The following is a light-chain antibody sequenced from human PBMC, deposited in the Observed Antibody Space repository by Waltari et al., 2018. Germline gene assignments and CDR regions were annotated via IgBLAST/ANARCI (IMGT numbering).Light chain of an antibody. CDR2: DAS. V-gene: IGKV3-11*01. Sequence: EIVLTQSPATLSLSPGERATLSCRASQSVNEYLAWYQQIPGQAPRLLIYDASNRATGIPARFSGSGSETDFTLTISSREPEDYSIYYCHVRSNWPPVTFDGGTKVEIK. J-gene: IGKJ4*01. CDR1: QSVNEY. CDR3: HVRSNWPPVT.